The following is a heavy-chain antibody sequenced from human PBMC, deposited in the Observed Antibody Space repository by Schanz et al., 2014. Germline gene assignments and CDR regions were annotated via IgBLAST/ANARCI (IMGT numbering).Heavy chain of an antibody. J-gene: IGHJ4*02. V-gene: IGHV1-2*06. CDR3: ARDRDQWDGNYLDY. Sequence: QVQLVQSGAEVKKLGASVKVSCKASGYTFTDYYMHWVRQAPGQGPEWMGRINPNSGAANYAQKFQGRVTMTTDTSTSTAYMELRSLRSDDTAVYYCARDRDQWDGNYLDYWGQGTLVTVSS. D-gene: IGHD1-26*01. CDR2: INPNSGAA. CDR1: GYTFTDYY.